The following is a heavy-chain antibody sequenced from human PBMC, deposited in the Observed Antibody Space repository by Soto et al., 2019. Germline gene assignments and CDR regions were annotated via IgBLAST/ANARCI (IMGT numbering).Heavy chain of an antibody. Sequence: VGSLRLSCAASGFPFSIYALVGVRQAPGNGLDCVSDISGRGGSKYYAASLKGRFPPPRDNSKNKRYLQMTSLRAEDTAVYYCAKDLRWELLEGDAFDIWGQGTMVTVSS. CDR3: AKDLRWELLEGDAFDI. V-gene: IGHV3-23*01. CDR2: ISGRGGSK. D-gene: IGHD1-26*01. CDR1: GFPFSIYA. J-gene: IGHJ3*02.